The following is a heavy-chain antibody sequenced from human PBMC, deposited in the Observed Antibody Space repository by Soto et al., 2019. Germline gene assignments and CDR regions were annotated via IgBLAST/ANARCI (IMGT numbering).Heavy chain of an antibody. Sequence: GAPLRVACRASGYTCTTHGTSWVRQAPGQGLAWMGWISAYTGNTNYAQRLQGRVTMTTDTSTSTAYMELRSLRSDDTAVYYCARGGYSYGTEDAYYCYYGMDVWGHGTTVTVS. CDR3: ARGGYSYGTEDAYYCYYGMDV. CDR1: GYTCTTHG. CDR2: ISAYTGNT. J-gene: IGHJ6*02. D-gene: IGHD5-18*01. V-gene: IGHV1-18*04.